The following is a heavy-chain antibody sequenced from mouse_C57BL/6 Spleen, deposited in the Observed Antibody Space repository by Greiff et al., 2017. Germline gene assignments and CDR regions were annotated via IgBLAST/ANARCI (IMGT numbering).Heavy chain of an antibody. J-gene: IGHJ4*01. CDR2: ISSGGDYI. CDR1: GFTFSSYA. D-gene: IGHD2-4*01. V-gene: IGHV5-9-1*02. Sequence: EVQLVESGEGLVKPGGSLKLSCAASGFTFSSYAMSWVRQTPEKRLEWVAYISSGGDYIYYADTVKGRFTISRDNARNTLYLQMSSLKSEDTAMYYCTRDPPYDYHYYAMDYWGQGTSVTVSS. CDR3: TRDPPYDYHYYAMDY.